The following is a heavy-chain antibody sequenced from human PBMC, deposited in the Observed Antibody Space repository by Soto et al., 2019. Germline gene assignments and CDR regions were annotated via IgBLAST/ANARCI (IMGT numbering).Heavy chain of an antibody. CDR1: GFTFSSYG. D-gene: IGHD5-12*01. CDR2: IWYDGSNK. CDR3: ARAGYSGYDYGFGHFDY. Sequence: GGSLRLSCAASGFTFSSYGMHWVRQAPGKGLEWVAVIWYDGSNKYYADSVKGRFTISRDNSKNTLYLQMNSLRAEDTAVYYCARAGYSGYDYGFGHFDYWGQGTLVTVSS. V-gene: IGHV3-33*08. J-gene: IGHJ4*02.